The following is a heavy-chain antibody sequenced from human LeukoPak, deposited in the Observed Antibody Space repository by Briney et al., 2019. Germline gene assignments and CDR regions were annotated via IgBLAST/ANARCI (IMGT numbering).Heavy chain of an antibody. J-gene: IGHJ4*02. Sequence: SETLSLTCAVYGGSFSGYYWSWIRQPPGKGLEWIGEINHSGSTNYNPSLKSRVTISVDTSKNQFSLKLSSVTAADTAVYYCARGGREVVVVTAVWHYWGQGTLVTVSS. CDR3: ARGGREVVVVTAVWHY. CDR2: INHSGST. CDR1: GGSFSGYY. V-gene: IGHV4-34*01. D-gene: IGHD2-21*02.